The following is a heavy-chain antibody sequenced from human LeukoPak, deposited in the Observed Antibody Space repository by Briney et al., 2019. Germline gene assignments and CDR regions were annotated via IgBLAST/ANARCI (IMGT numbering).Heavy chain of an antibody. D-gene: IGHD3-10*01. CDR2: IYYSGST. V-gene: IGHV4-31*03. CDR3: ARGPGGNWFDP. J-gene: IGHJ5*02. CDR1: GCSISSGGYY. Sequence: SETLSLTCTVSGCSISSGGYYWSWIRQPPGKGLEWIGYIYYSGSTYYNPSLKSRVTISVDTSKNQFSLKLSSVTAADTAVYYCARGPGGNWFDPWGQGTLVTVSS.